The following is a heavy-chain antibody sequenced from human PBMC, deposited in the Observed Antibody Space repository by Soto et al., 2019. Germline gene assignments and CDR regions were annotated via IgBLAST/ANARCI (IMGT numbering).Heavy chain of an antibody. CDR3: ARDDGYFDP. CDR1: GFTFSSYA. J-gene: IGHJ5*02. Sequence: QVQLVESGGGVVQPGRSLRLSCAASGFTFSSYAMHWVRQAPGKGLEWVAVISYDGSNKYYADSVKGRFTISRDNSKNTLYLQMNGLRAEDTAVYYCARDDGYFDPWGPGTLVTVSS. V-gene: IGHV3-30-3*01. D-gene: IGHD2-2*03. CDR2: ISYDGSNK.